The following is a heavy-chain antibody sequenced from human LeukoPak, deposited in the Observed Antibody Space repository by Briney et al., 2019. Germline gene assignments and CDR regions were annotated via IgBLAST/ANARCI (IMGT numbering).Heavy chain of an antibody. V-gene: IGHV1-8*01. D-gene: IGHD1-26*01. J-gene: IGHJ4*02. CDR2: MNPNSGDT. CDR1: GYTFTSYD. CDR3: ARGPMYPKSGGYPYYCFDY. Sequence: ASVKVSCKASGYTFTSYDINWVRQATGQGLEWMGWMNPNSGDTGYAQKFQGRVTMTRDTSISTAYMELSDLRSEDTAVFYCARGPMYPKSGGYPYYCFDYWGQGTLVTVSS.